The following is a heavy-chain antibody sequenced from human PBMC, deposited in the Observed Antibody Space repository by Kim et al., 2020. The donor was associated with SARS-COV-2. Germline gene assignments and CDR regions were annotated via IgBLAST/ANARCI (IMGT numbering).Heavy chain of an antibody. J-gene: IGHJ6*01. V-gene: IGHV3-23*01. CDR1: GFTFSSYG. Sequence: GGSLRLSCAASGFTFSSYGMSWVRQAPGKGLEWVSGISTSGGNTYYADSVKGRFTISRDNSQNTLYLQMNSLRAEDTALYYCVEVRWQQLRSYYYCGMDV. CDR2: ISTSGGNT. D-gene: IGHD6-13*01. CDR3: VEVRWQQLRSYYYCGMDV.